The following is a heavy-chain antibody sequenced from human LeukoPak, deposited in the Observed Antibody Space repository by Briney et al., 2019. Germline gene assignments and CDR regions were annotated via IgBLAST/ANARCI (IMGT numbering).Heavy chain of an antibody. CDR1: GFTVSSNY. CDR3: ARGFDDSSGSVDY. Sequence: GGSLRLSCAASGFTVSSNYMSWVRQAPGRGLEWVSVIYSGGSTYYADSVKGRFTISRDNSKNTLYFQMNSLRAEDTAVYYCARGFDDSSGSVDYWGQGTLVTVSS. D-gene: IGHD3-22*01. CDR2: IYSGGST. J-gene: IGHJ4*02. V-gene: IGHV3-66*01.